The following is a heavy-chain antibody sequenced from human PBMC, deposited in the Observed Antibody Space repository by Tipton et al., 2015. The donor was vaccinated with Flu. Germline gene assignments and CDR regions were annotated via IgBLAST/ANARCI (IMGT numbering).Heavy chain of an antibody. Sequence: LVQPSEPLSLTCGVSCYSIRISTYYWGWILQPPGKGLEWIGNTFHSGNTYLNPSLKIRVTISIDTSKNEFSLKLSSVTAADTAVYYCARRDYSNYVSEPKNWFDPWGQGALVTVSS. V-gene: IGHV4-38-2*01. CDR2: TFHSGNT. CDR1: CYSIRISTYY. CDR3: ARRDYSNYVSEPKNWFDP. D-gene: IGHD4-11*01. J-gene: IGHJ5*02.